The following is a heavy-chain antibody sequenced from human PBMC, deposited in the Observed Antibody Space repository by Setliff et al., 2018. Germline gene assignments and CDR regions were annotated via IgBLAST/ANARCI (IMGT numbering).Heavy chain of an antibody. D-gene: IGHD5-18*01. CDR3: AREGVDTRSSTDYRYYMDV. CDR1: GDSFNNYA. CDR2: IIPMFGTP. V-gene: IGHV1-69*05. J-gene: IGHJ6*03. Sequence: SVKVSCKASGDSFNNYAISWVRQAPGQGLEWMGGIIPMFGTPAYAQKFQDRVTITTDEYTSTAYMEVSSLRTEDTAVYYCAREGVDTRSSTDYRYYMDVWGKGTTVTVSS.